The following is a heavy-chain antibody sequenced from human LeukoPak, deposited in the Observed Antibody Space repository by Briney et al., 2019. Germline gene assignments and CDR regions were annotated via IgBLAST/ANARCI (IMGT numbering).Heavy chain of an antibody. J-gene: IGHJ4*02. CDR3: ARVSWSNYYFDY. V-gene: IGHV4-31*03. CDR2: IYYSGST. CDR1: GGSISSGGYY. D-gene: IGHD2-15*01. Sequence: PSRTLSLTCTVSGGSISSGGYYWSWIRQHPGKGLGWIGYIYYSGSTYYNPSLKSRVTISVDTSKNQFSLKLSSVTAADTAVYYCARVSWSNYYFDYWGQGTLVTVSS.